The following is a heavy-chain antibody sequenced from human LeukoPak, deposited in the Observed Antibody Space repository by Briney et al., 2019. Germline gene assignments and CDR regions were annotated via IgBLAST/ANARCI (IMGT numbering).Heavy chain of an antibody. J-gene: IGHJ6*03. CDR2: INHSGST. CDR3: ARGGYGAGGYYYYMDV. V-gene: IGHV4-34*01. Sequence: SETLSLTCAVYGGSFSGYYWSWIRQPPGKGLEWIGEINHSGSTNYNPSLKSRVTISVDTSKNQFSLKLSSVTAADTAVYYCARGGYGAGGYYYYMDVWGKGTTVTVSS. D-gene: IGHD1-1*01. CDR1: GGSFSGYY.